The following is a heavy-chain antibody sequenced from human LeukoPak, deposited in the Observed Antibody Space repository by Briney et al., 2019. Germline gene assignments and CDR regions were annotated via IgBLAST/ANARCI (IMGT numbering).Heavy chain of an antibody. Sequence: PGGSVRLSCAASGFTFSSYAMHWVRQAPGKGLEWVAVISYDGSNKYYADSVKGRFTISRDNSKNTLYLQMNSLRAEDTAVYYCARDPGDGWLFNYWGQGTLVTVSS. CDR1: GFTFSSYA. CDR2: ISYDGSNK. J-gene: IGHJ4*02. D-gene: IGHD5-24*01. V-gene: IGHV3-30-3*01. CDR3: ARDPGDGWLFNY.